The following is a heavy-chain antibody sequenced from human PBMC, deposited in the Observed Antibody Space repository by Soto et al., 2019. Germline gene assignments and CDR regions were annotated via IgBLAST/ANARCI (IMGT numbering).Heavy chain of an antibody. Sequence: GSLRLSCAASGFTFSSYSMNWVRQAPGKGLEWVSYISSSSSTIYYADSVKGRFTISRDNAKNSLYLQMNSLRAEDTAVYYCARDGLDCSGGSCFGLADYWGQGTLVTVSS. D-gene: IGHD2-15*01. J-gene: IGHJ4*02. V-gene: IGHV3-48*01. CDR2: ISSSSSTI. CDR1: GFTFSSYS. CDR3: ARDGLDCSGGSCFGLADY.